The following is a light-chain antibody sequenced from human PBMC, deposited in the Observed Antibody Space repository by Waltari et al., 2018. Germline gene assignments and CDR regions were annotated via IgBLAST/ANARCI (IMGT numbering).Light chain of an antibody. CDR2: EVS. CDR1: SSDVGNYNL. J-gene: IGLJ1*01. CDR3: CSYAGHSTYV. V-gene: IGLV2-23*02. Sequence: QSALTQPASVSGSPGQSITISCTGTSSDVGNYNLVSWYQPPPGKAPKLMIYEVSQRPPGVSNRFSGSKSGNTASLTISGLQPEDETDYYCCSYAGHSTYVFGTGTKVTVL.